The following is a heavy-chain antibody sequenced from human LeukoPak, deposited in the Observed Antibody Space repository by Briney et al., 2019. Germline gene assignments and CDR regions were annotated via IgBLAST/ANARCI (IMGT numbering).Heavy chain of an antibody. V-gene: IGHV1-69*05. J-gene: IGHJ6*03. CDR1: GDTFNNYA. D-gene: IGHD5-12*01. Sequence: GASVKVSCKASGDTFNNYAISWVRQAPGQGLEWVGGIIPIFGTAHYAQKFQGRVTITTDESTSAAYMELSSLRSEDTAVYFCARDAGVGGYDRDYYYFYMDVWGKGTTVTVSS. CDR2: IIPIFGTA. CDR3: ARDAGVGGYDRDYYYFYMDV.